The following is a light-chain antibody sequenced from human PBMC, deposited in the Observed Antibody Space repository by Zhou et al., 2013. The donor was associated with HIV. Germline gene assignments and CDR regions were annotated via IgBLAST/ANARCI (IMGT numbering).Light chain of an antibody. CDR2: KAS. CDR3: QQSNSYPLT. CDR1: QSINNW. Sequence: DIQMTQSPSTLSASVGDRVTITCRASQSINNWLAWYQQKPGKAPKLLIYKASTLESGVPSRFSGSGSGTEFTLTINSLQPDDFATYYCQQSNSYPLTLGGGPRWRSN. J-gene: IGKJ4*01. V-gene: IGKV1-5*03.